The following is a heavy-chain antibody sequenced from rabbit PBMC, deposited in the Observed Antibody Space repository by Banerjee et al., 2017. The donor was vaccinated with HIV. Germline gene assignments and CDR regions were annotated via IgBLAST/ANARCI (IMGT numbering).Heavy chain of an antibody. CDR2: IYRDYDST. V-gene: IGHV1S47*01. CDR3: ARTYGYAGYGYAFKL. D-gene: IGHD6-1*01. CDR1: GFDFSNYG. J-gene: IGHJ4*01. Sequence: QQQLEESGGGLVQPGGSLKLSCKASGFDFSNYGISWVRQAPGKGLEWIAYIYRDYDSTDYATWVNGRFTISLDNAQNTVFLQMTSLTAADTATYFCARTYGYAGYGYAFKLWGQGTLVTVS.